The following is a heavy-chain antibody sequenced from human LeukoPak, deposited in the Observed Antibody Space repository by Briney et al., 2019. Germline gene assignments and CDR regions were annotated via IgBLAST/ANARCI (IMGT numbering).Heavy chain of an antibody. V-gene: IGHV3-74*01. J-gene: IGHJ3*02. CDR1: GFTFSSYW. D-gene: IGHD2-15*01. Sequence: PGGSLRLSYAASGFTFSSYWMHWVRQAPGKGLVWVSRINSDGSSTSYADSVKGRFTISRDNAKNTLYLQMNSLRAEDTAVYYCARGYCSGGSCYEGDAFDIWGQGTMVTVSS. CDR2: INSDGSST. CDR3: ARGYCSGGSCYEGDAFDI.